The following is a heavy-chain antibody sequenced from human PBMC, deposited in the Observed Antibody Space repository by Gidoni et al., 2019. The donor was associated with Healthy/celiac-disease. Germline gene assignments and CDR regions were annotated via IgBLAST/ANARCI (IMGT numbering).Heavy chain of an antibody. CDR3: ARAMKKSSSAFDI. J-gene: IGHJ3*02. D-gene: IGHD6-6*01. CDR1: GFTFSSYE. V-gene: IGHV3-48*03. Sequence: EVQLVESGGGLVQPGGSMRLSCAASGFTFSSYEMNWVRQAPGKGLEWVSYISSSGSTIYYADSVKGRFTISRDNAKNSLYLQMNSLRAEDTAVYYCARAMKKSSSAFDIWGQGTMVTVSS. CDR2: ISSSGSTI.